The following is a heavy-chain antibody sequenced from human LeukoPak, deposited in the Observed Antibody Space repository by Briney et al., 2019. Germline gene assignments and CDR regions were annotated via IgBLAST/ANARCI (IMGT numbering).Heavy chain of an antibody. CDR1: VDSISSSSDY. CDR2: IYYSRTT. V-gene: IGHV4-39*01. J-gene: IGHJ5*02. D-gene: IGHD3-10*01. CDR3: ARSGSGGYWGGDWFDP. Sequence: NPWETLSLTCTVSVDSISSSSDYWGWIRQPPGKGLEWIGSIYYSRTTYSNTALKSRVTISVDTSKTQYSLKLSSVTAADTAVYYCARSGSGGYWGGDWFDPGGQASLVTVYS.